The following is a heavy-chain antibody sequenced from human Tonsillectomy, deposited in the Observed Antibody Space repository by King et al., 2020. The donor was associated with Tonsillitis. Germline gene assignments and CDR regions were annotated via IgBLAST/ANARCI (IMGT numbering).Heavy chain of an antibody. Sequence: VQLVESGGGLVQPGRSLRLSCTASGFTFGDYALSWVRQVPGKGLEWFGFIRNKAYGATTKYAASVKGRFTISRDDSKSIAYMQMNSLTTEDTAVYYCSSTPRARYYDSSDYFYYYYGLDVWGQGTTVTVSS. J-gene: IGHJ6*02. V-gene: IGHV3-49*04. CDR2: IRNKAYGATT. CDR3: SSTPRARYYDSSDYFYYYYGLDV. CDR1: GFTFGDYA. D-gene: IGHD3-22*01.